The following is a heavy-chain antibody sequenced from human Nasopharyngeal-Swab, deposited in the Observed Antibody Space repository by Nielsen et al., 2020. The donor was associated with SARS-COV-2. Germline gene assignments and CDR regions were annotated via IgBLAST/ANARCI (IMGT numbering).Heavy chain of an antibody. D-gene: IGHD1-26*01. CDR2: INPSGGST. Sequence: VSVHVSCTDCGWRFTSYYMHWVRQAPGQGLEWMGIINPSGGSTSYAQKFQGRVTMTRDTSTSTVYMELSSLRSEDTAVYYCARDGSSGGATSAFDIWGQGTMVTVSS. CDR3: ARDGSSGGATSAFDI. CDR1: GWRFTSYY. V-gene: IGHV1-46*01. J-gene: IGHJ3*02.